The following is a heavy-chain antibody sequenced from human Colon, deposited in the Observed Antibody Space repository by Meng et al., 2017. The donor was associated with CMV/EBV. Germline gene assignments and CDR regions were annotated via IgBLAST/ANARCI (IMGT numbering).Heavy chain of an antibody. Sequence: GESLKISCAASGFTVNSAYMSWVRQAPGKGLEWVSIIYSGGHTYYADSVKGRFTSSRDNSKNTLSLQMHSLRVEDTAVYYCARGAFDWGQGTLVTVSS. CDR1: GFTVNSAY. CDR2: IYSGGHT. CDR3: ARGAFD. D-gene: IGHD2/OR15-2a*01. V-gene: IGHV3-66*02. J-gene: IGHJ1*01.